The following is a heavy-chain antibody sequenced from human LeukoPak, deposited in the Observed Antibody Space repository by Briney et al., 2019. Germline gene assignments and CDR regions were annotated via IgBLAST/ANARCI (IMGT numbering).Heavy chain of an antibody. Sequence: GGSLRLSCAASGFTFSSYAMSWVRQAPGKGLEWVSAISGSGGSTYYADSVKGRFTISRDNSKNTLYLQMNSLRAEDTAVYYCAKIPTSLTYYYDSSGTLDYWGQGTLVTVSS. CDR1: GFTFSSYA. J-gene: IGHJ4*02. V-gene: IGHV3-23*01. D-gene: IGHD3-22*01. CDR2: ISGSGGST. CDR3: AKIPTSLTYYYDSSGTLDY.